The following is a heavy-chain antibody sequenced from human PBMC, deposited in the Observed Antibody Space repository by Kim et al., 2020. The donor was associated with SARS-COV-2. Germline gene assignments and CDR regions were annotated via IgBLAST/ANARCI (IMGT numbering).Heavy chain of an antibody. CDR1: AGSISSSDYQ. D-gene: IGHD3-16*01. J-gene: IGHJ6*03. CDR3: VRIYARYYYYYMDV. Sequence: SETLSLTCSVSAGSISSSDYQWDWIRRAPGKGLELIGTISYIGRTHYNPSLKSRVTVSIDMSKNQFSLNLSSVTAADTAVYYCVRIYARYYYYYMDVWGKGTTVTVSS. V-gene: IGHV4-39*01. CDR2: ISYIGRT.